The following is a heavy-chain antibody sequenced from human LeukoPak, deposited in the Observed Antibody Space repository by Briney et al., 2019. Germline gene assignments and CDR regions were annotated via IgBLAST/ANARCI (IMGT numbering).Heavy chain of an antibody. CDR1: GYSFSNSW. D-gene: IGHD5-18*01. CDR3: AGLLQLWLVPFDY. CDR2: IYPGDSDT. J-gene: IGHJ4*02. V-gene: IGHV5-51*01. Sequence: GESLKISCKGSGYSFSNSWIGWVRQMPGKGLEWMGIIYPGDSDTRYSPSFQGQVTISADKSISTAYLQWSSLKASDTAMYYCAGLLQLWLVPFDYWGQGTLVTVSS.